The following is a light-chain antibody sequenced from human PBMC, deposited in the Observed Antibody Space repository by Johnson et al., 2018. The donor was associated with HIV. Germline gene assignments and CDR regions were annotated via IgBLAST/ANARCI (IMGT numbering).Light chain of an antibody. Sequence: QSMLTQPPSVSAAPGQKVTISCSGSSSNIGNNYVSWYQQLPGTAPKLLIYDNNKRPSGIPDRFSGSTSGTSGTLGITGLQTGDEADYYCGTWDSSLSAGFFGTGTKVTVL. V-gene: IGLV1-51*01. CDR2: DNN. J-gene: IGLJ1*01. CDR3: GTWDSSLSAGF. CDR1: SSNIGNNY.